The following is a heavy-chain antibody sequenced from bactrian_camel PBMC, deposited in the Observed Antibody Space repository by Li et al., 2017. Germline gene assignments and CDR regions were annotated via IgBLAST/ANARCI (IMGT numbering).Heavy chain of an antibody. CDR1: SSTNDEHC. J-gene: IGHJ4*01. CDR3: ATTSTNWLSGTCCWIDSYNF. Sequence: HVQLVESGGGSVQAGGSLRLSCRFSSSTNDEHCMGWFRQVPGKEREAVAGIDSDGRTSYTDAVMDRFTISQDNTKSTVFLQMNNLKPEDTAMYYCATTSTNWLSGTCCWIDSYNFWGPGTQVTVS. V-gene: IGHV3S53*01. D-gene: IGHD7*01. CDR2: IDSDGRT.